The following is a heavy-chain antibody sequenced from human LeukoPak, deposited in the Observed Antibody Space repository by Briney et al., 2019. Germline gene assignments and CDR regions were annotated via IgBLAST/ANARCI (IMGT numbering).Heavy chain of an antibody. CDR2: IIPILGIA. V-gene: IGHV1-69*04. Sequence: SVKVSCKASGGTFSSYAISWVRQAPGQGFEWMGRIIPILGIANYAQKFQGRVTITADKSTSTAYMELSSLRSEDTAVYYCARDYSSGWYIRGGYFQHWGQGTLVTVSS. D-gene: IGHD6-19*01. J-gene: IGHJ1*01. CDR1: GGTFSSYA. CDR3: ARDYSSGWYIRGGYFQH.